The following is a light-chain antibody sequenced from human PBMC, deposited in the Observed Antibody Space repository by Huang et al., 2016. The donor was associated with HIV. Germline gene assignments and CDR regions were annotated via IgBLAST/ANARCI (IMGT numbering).Light chain of an antibody. CDR1: QGIARY. CDR2: AVS. J-gene: IGKJ2*01. V-gene: IGKV1-39*01. Sequence: DIRMTQSPSSLSASLGDRVTISCRASQGIARYLNWYQQKPGKAPKRLIYAVSTLQTGVPSRFSGSGSETDFTLTINGLQPEDFATYYCQQIYRSPHTFGQGTTLEIK. CDR3: QQIYRSPHT.